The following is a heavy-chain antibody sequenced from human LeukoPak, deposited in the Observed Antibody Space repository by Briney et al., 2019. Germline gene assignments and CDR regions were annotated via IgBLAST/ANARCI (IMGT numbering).Heavy chain of an antibody. CDR3: ARDFAYSRLDS. V-gene: IGHV3-7*03. D-gene: IGHD6-13*01. CDR2: INPDGAVK. Sequence: GGSLRLSCAASGFTFSSYAMHWVRQAPGKGLEWVASINPDGAVKYHAHSLKGRFTISRDNAENSLYLQMNSLRAEDTALYYCARDFAYSRLDSWGQGTLVTVSS. CDR1: GFTFSSYA. J-gene: IGHJ4*02.